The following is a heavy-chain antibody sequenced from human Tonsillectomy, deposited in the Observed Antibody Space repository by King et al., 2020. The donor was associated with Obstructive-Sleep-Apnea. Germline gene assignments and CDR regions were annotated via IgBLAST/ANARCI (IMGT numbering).Heavy chain of an antibody. CDR3: ASPDGSGSHPPYYDY. V-gene: IGHV3-30*03. CDR2: ILYDGSNT. Sequence: VQLVESGGGVVQPGRSLRLSCAASGHTISNYGMHWVRQAPGKGREWVAIILYDGSNTYYADSVKGRVTISRDNSKNTLYLQMNSLRSEDTAVYYCASPDGSGSHPPYYDYWGQGTLVTVSS. D-gene: IGHD3-10*01. J-gene: IGHJ4*02. CDR1: GHTISNYG.